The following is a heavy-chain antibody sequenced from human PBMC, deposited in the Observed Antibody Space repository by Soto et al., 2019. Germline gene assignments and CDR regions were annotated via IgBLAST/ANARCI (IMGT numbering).Heavy chain of an antibody. CDR3: AREDMSGTYYFDY. CDR1: GAPVSRETHF. J-gene: IGHJ4*02. V-gene: IGHV4-61*01. Sequence: PSETLSLTCTVSGAPVSRETHFWTWIRQPPGKGLEWIGYMYYSGITNSNPALKSRVTLSVDRSRNQFSLSLNSVTAADTAVYYCAREDMSGTYYFDYWGPGIQVTVSS. D-gene: IGHD1-26*01. CDR2: MYYSGIT.